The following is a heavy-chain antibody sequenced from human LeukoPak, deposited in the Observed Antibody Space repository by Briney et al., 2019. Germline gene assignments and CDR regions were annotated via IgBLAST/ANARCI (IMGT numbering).Heavy chain of an antibody. V-gene: IGHV4-59*10. CDR3: ASARSGGSWAVFDY. Sequence: SETLSLTCAVYGGSFSGYYWSWIRQPAGKGLEWIGRIYTSGSTNYNPSLKSRVTISVDTSKNQFSLKLSSVTAADTAVYYCASARSGGSWAVFDYWGQGTLVTVSS. CDR2: IYTSGST. D-gene: IGHD2-15*01. CDR1: GGSFSGYY. J-gene: IGHJ4*02.